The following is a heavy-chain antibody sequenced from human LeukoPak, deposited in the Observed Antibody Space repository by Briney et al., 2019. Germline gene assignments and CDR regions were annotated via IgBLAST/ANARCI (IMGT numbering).Heavy chain of an antibody. V-gene: IGHV3-23*01. J-gene: IGHJ4*02. CDR1: SFSVSSNY. D-gene: IGHD2-2*02. CDR2: ISGSGGST. Sequence: PGGSLRLSCAASSFSVSSNYMSWVRQVPGKGLEWVSAISGSGGSTYYADSVKGRFTISRDNSKNTLYLQMNSLRAEDTAVYYCARRIVVVPAAIPLFDYWGQGTLVTVSS. CDR3: ARRIVVVPAAIPLFDY.